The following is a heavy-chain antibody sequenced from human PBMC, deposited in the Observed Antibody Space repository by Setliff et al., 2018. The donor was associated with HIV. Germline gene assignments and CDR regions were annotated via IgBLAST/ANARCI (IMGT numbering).Heavy chain of an antibody. CDR2: IYTSGST. V-gene: IGHV4-61*02. D-gene: IGHD3-22*01. CDR1: GGSISSGSYY. J-gene: IGHJ4*02. CDR3: ARDDYYYDSSGYYPTFDY. Sequence: SETLSLTCTVSGGSISSGSYYWSWIRQPAGKGLEWIGRIYTSGSTYYNPSLKSRVTISVDTSKNQFSLKLSSVTAADTAVYYCARDDYYYDSSGYYPTFDYWGQGTLVTVSS.